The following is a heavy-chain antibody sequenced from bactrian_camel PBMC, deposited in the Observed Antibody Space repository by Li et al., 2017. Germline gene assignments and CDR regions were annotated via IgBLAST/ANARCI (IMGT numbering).Heavy chain of an antibody. CDR2: MKRDGTT. D-gene: IGHD3*01. J-gene: IGHJ7*01. Sequence: QVQLVESGGETVQTGGSLRLSCTASEYTFDEADMGWYRQAPGNECELVSTMKRDGTTDYGDSVKGRFTISKDTAANTLYLQMTSLKPEDTAMYYCAGSGYRSFRLLVGGLVGLEYGMDYWGNGTQVTVS. CDR1: EYTFDEAD. V-gene: IGHV3S55*01.